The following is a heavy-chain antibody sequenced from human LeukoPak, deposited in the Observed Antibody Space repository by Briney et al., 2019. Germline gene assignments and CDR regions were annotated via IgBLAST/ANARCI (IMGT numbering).Heavy chain of an antibody. Sequence: GGSLRLSCAASGFTFGSYDMHWVRQATGKGLEWVSAIGTAGDTYYPGSVKGRFTISRENAKNSLYLQMNSLRAGDTAVYYCARGPYCSGGSCYSGNDAFDIWGQGTMVTVSS. J-gene: IGHJ3*02. D-gene: IGHD2-15*01. V-gene: IGHV3-13*01. CDR3: ARGPYCSGGSCYSGNDAFDI. CDR1: GFTFGSYD. CDR2: IGTAGDT.